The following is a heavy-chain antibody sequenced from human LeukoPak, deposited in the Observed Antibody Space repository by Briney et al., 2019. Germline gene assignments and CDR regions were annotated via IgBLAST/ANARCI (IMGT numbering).Heavy chain of an antibody. CDR3: ARDYYDSSGAGSL. Sequence: PGGSLRLSCAASGFTVSSNYMSWVRQAPGKGLEWVSVIYSGGSTYYADSVKGRLTISRDNSKNTLYLQMNSLRAEDTAVYYCARDYYDSSGAGSLWGQGTLVTVSS. D-gene: IGHD3-22*01. J-gene: IGHJ4*02. CDR1: GFTVSSNY. V-gene: IGHV3-66*02. CDR2: IYSGGST.